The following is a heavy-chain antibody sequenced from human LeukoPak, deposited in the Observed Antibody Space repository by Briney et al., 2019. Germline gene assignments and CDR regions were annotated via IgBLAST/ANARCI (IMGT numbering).Heavy chain of an antibody. J-gene: IGHJ4*02. CDR2: INPNSGGT. CDR1: GYTFTSYD. Sequence: SVKVSCKASGYTFTSYDINWVRQATGQGLEWMGWINPNSGGTNYAQKFQGRVTMTRDTSISTAYMELSRLRSDDTAVYYCGREINYYDSSAFDYWGQGTLVTVSS. D-gene: IGHD3-22*01. CDR3: GREINYYDSSAFDY. V-gene: IGHV1-2*02.